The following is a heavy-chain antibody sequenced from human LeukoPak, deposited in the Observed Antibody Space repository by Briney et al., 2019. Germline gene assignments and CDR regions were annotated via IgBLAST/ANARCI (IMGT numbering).Heavy chain of an antibody. Sequence: ASVKVSCKASGFSFTGYDMHWVRQAPGQGLEWMGWINPNTGDTNYAQKFQGRVTMTRDTSINTAYLEVSRLKSEDTAVYYCARVGGWYNNHNWFDPWGQGTLVTVSS. CDR3: ARVGGWYNNHNWFDP. CDR2: INPNTGDT. V-gene: IGHV1-2*02. CDR1: GFSFTGYD. J-gene: IGHJ5*02. D-gene: IGHD6-19*01.